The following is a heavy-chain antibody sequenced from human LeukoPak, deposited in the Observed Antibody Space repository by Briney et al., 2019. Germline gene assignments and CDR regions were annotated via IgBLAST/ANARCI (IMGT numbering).Heavy chain of an antibody. CDR3: ARDEEGLCD. J-gene: IGHJ4*02. CDR2: ISAYNGTT. V-gene: IGHV1-18*01. CDR1: GYTFTSYA. Sequence: ASVKVSCKASGYTFTSYAMNWVRQAPGQGLEWMGWISAYNGTTNYAQKLQGRVTMTTDTSTSTAYMELRSLRSDDTAVYYCARDEEGLCDWGQGTLVTVSS.